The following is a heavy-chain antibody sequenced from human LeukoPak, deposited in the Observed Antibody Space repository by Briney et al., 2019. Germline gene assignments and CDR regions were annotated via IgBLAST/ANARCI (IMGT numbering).Heavy chain of an antibody. CDR3: AREILGISYYFDY. CDR1: GGSISSSSYY. D-gene: IGHD3-16*01. CDR2: IYYSGST. J-gene: IGHJ4*02. V-gene: IGHV4-39*07. Sequence: PSETLSLTCTVSGGSISSSSYYWGWIRQPPGKGLEWIGSIYYSGSTYYNPSLKSRVTISVDTPKNQFSLKLSSVSAADTAVYYCAREILGISYYFDYWGQGTLVTVSS.